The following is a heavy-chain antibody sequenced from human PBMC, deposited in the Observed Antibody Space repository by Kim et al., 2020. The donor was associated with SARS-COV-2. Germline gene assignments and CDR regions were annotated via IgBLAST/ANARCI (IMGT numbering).Heavy chain of an antibody. D-gene: IGHD2-2*01. V-gene: IGHV1-18*04. CDR3: ARVYGIVVVSYGVDV. J-gene: IGHJ6*02. Sequence: ASVKVSCKASGYSFTTYGFIWVRQAPGQGLEWIGWISSYNGKTEFAQKFQGRVTLTTDSSTNTAYLELRSPKSDDTAVYYCARVYGIVVVSYGVDVWGQG. CDR1: GYSFTTYG. CDR2: ISSYNGKT.